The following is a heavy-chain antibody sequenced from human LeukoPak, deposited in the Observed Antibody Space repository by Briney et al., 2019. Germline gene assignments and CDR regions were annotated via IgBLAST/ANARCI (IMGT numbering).Heavy chain of an antibody. CDR1: GYTFTGYY. Sequence: ASVKVSCKASGYTFTGYYMHWVRQAPGQGLEWMGWINPNSGGTNYAQKFQGRVTMTRDTSISTAYMELSRLRSDDTAVYCCARRYDFWSGHYESYYFDYWGQGALVTVSS. V-gene: IGHV1-2*02. CDR3: ARRYDFWSGHYESYYFDY. D-gene: IGHD3-3*01. CDR2: INPNSGGT. J-gene: IGHJ4*02.